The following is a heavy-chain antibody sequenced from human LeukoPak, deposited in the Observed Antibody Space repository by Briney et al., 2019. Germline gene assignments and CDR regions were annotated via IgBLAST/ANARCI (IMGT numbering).Heavy chain of an antibody. CDR1: GFTFSSHA. CDR2: ICTSVDST. V-gene: IGHV3-23*01. CDR3: AKGRFWRRKTDYHFLH. Sequence: GSLRLSSAASGFTFSSHAMNWVRQAPGNGLKSVSLICTSVDSTNYADSVKGGFTISRDNSKNTLYLQMNSLRAEDTAVYYCAKGRFWRRKTDYHFLHWGQGTLVTVSS. D-gene: IGHD3-3*02. J-gene: IGHJ1*01.